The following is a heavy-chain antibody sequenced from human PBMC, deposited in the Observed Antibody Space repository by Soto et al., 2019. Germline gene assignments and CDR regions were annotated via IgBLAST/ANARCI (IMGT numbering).Heavy chain of an antibody. Sequence: ASVKVSCKASGGTFSSYTISWVRQAPGQGLEWMGRIIPILGIANYNPSLEGRVTISIDKSKNQFYLDLNSVIAADTAMYYCARNGDCTRPGCIVGWFDPWGPGTLVTVSS. J-gene: IGHJ5*02. CDR1: GGTFSSYT. CDR2: IIPILGIA. CDR3: ARNGDCTRPGCIVGWFDP. V-gene: IGHV1-69*02. D-gene: IGHD2-8*01.